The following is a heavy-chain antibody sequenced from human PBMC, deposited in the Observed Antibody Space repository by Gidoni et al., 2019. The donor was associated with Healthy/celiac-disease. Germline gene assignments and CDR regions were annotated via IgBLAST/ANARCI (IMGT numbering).Heavy chain of an antibody. V-gene: IGHV4-59*01. CDR3: ARDRGGSGPYAFDI. CDR2: IYYSGST. D-gene: IGHD3-10*01. J-gene: IGHJ3*02. Sequence: QVQLQESGPGLVKPSETLSLTCTGSGGSISSYYWSWIRQPPGKGLAWIGYIYYSGSTNYNPSLKSRVTISVDTSKNQFSLKLSSVTAADTAVYYCARDRGGSGPYAFDIWGQGTMVTVSS. CDR1: GGSISSYY.